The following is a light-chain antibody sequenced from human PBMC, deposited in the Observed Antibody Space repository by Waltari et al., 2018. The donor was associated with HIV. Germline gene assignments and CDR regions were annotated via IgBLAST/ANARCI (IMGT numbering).Light chain of an antibody. CDR3: GTWDSSLSAYV. J-gene: IGLJ1*01. CDR1: SSNIGNNY. Sequence: SVLTPPPSVSAAPGQKVTISCSGSSSNIGNNYVSWYQSLPGTAPKLLIYDNNKRPSGIPDRFSGSKSGTSATLGITGLQTGDEADYYCGTWDSSLSAYVFGTGTKVTVL. CDR2: DNN. V-gene: IGLV1-51*01.